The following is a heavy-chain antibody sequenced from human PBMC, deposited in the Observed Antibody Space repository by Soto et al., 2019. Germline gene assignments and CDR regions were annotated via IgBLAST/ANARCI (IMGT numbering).Heavy chain of an antibody. J-gene: IGHJ3*01. CDR3: ARERGGAIIVGVTGTFDV. CDR2: IIAILGKA. D-gene: IGHD3-22*01. CDR1: GGTFSSYA. Sequence: QVQLVQSGAEVKKPGSSVKVSCKASGGTFSSYALSWVRQAPGQGLEWMGGIIAILGKANYAEKFQGRVTITADESTSTAYMELSSLRSEDTAVYYCARERGGAIIVGVTGTFDVWGQGTLVTVSS. V-gene: IGHV1-69*01.